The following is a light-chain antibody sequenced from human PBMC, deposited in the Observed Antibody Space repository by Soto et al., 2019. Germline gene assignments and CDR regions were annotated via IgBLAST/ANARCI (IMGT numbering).Light chain of an antibody. CDR2: HAS. V-gene: IGKV1-5*01. CDR1: QSISNW. J-gene: IGKJ1*01. Sequence: DIQMTQSPSTLPASVGVRATITCRASQSISNWLAWDQQKTGTAPKLLIYHASTLEIGVPSRFSGSGSGTEFTLTISSQQPDDFATYYCQQYMSYSFGPGTKVEIK. CDR3: QQYMSYS.